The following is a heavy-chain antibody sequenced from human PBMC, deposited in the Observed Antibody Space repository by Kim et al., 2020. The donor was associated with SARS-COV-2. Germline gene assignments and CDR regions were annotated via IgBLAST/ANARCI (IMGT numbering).Heavy chain of an antibody. D-gene: IGHD3-16*01. CDR2: IKEDGSAK. J-gene: IGHJ4*02. CDR3: ARGWGCDY. Sequence: GGSLRLSCAVSGFTFSNNWMSWVRQAPGKGLEWVANIKEDGSAKYYVDSVKGRFTISRDNAKNSLYLQMNSLGAEDTAVYYCARGWGCDYWGQGTLVTVSS. V-gene: IGHV3-7*04. CDR1: GFTFSNNW.